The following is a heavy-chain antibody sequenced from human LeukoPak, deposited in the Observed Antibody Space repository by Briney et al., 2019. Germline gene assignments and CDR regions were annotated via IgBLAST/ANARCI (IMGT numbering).Heavy chain of an antibody. CDR2: ISSGGSTI. J-gene: IGHJ6*03. Sequence: GGSLRLSCAASGFTFSSFEMKWVRQAPGKGLEWVSYISSGGSTIYYADSVKGRFTISGDNAKNSLYLQMNSLRAEDTAVYYCARAVGWFGDYYYMDVWGKGTTVTISS. CDR1: GFTFSSFE. D-gene: IGHD3-10*01. V-gene: IGHV3-48*03. CDR3: ARAVGWFGDYYYMDV.